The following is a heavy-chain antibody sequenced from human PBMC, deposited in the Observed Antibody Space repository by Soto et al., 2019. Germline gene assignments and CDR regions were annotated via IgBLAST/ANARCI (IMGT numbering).Heavy chain of an antibody. D-gene: IGHD3-16*01. CDR3: ARVPSVVTPGNDYFGLDV. CDR2: IYPSDSDI. CDR1: GYSFTYYW. J-gene: IGHJ6*02. Sequence: PGESLKISCQGSGYSFTYYWIAWVRQMPGKGLEWMGIIYPSDSDIRYSPSFQGQVTISADKSISTAYLQWTSLKTSDTAMYYCARVPSVVTPGNDYFGLDVWGQGTTVTVSS. V-gene: IGHV5-51*01.